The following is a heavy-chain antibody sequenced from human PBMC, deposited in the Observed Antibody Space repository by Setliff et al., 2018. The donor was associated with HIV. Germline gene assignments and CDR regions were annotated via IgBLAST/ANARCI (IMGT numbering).Heavy chain of an antibody. CDR2: IIPILDVT. D-gene: IGHD3-22*01. Sequence: SVKVSCKASGGTLSSYAVSWVRQAPGQGLEWMGGIIPILDVTTSAQKFQGRLTITADKSTSTAYMELSSLRSEDTAVYYCARAADSYDTTNYHLTYYYYMDVWGKGTTVTVSS. J-gene: IGHJ6*03. CDR1: GGTLSSYA. V-gene: IGHV1-69*10. CDR3: ARAADSYDTTNYHLTYYYYMDV.